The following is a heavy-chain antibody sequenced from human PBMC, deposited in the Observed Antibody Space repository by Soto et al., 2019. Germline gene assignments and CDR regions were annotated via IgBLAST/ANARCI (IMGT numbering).Heavy chain of an antibody. Sequence: SETLSLTCTFSGGPISSTGYYWCWIRQPPGKGLEWIGSIYYSGSTSYNPSLQSRVTMSVDTSKNQLSLKVSSVTAADTAVYYFARLHCISPNCVPLDPWGQGTLVTVSS. CDR2: IYYSGST. CDR3: ARLHCISPNCVPLDP. CDR1: GGPISSTGYY. V-gene: IGHV4-39*01. J-gene: IGHJ5*02. D-gene: IGHD2-2*01.